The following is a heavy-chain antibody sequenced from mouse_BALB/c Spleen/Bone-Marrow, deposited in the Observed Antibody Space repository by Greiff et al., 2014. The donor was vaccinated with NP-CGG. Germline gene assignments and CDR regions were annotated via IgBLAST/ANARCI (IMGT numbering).Heavy chain of an antibody. V-gene: IGHV1-14*01. CDR1: GYTFTSYV. J-gene: IGHJ2*01. Sequence: EVQLQESGPELVKPGASVKMSCKASGYTFTSYVMHWVKQKPGQGLEWIGYINPYNDGTTYNGKFKGKATLTSDKSSSTAYMELSSLTSEDSAVYYCARGNYYDYDYFDYWGQGTTLTVSS. CDR2: INPYNDGT. D-gene: IGHD2-4*01. CDR3: ARGNYYDYDYFDY.